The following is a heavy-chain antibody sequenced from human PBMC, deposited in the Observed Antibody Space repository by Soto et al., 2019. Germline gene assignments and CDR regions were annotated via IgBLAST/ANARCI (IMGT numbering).Heavy chain of an antibody. CDR2: ISDSCGST. CDR1: SFTFSNAW. V-gene: IGHV3-23*01. J-gene: IGHJ6*03. Sequence: PGGSLRLSFAASSFTFSNAWMNWVLHAPVKGLEWVSAISDSCGSTYYADSVKGRFTISRDNSKNTLYLQMNSLRAEDTAVYYCAKSLTNYFYYYYMDVWGKGNTVTVSS. D-gene: IGHD3-9*01. CDR3: AKSLTNYFYYYYMDV.